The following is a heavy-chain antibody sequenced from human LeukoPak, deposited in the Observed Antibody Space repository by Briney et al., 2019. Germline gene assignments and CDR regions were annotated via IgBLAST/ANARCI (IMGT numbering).Heavy chain of an antibody. J-gene: IGHJ5*02. CDR1: GGSFSGYY. D-gene: IGHD4-11*01. Sequence: SETLSLTCAVYGGSFSGYYWSWIRQPPGKGLEWIGEINHSGSTNYNPSPKSRVTISVDTSKNQFSLKLSSVTAADTAVYYCARGSAVTTNTNWFDPWGQGTLVTVSS. CDR2: INHSGST. CDR3: ARGSAVTTNTNWFDP. V-gene: IGHV4-34*01.